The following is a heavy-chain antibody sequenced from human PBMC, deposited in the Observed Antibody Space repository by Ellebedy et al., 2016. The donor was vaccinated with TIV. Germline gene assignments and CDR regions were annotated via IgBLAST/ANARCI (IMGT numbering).Heavy chain of an antibody. D-gene: IGHD3-3*01. Sequence: ASVKVSCXASGYTFTSYAMHWVRQAPGQRLEWMGWINAGNGNTKYSQKFQGRVTITRDTSASTAYMELSSLRSEDTAVYYCARDSTIFGPGRGGPYFDYWGQGTLVTVSS. V-gene: IGHV1-3*01. CDR2: INAGNGNT. CDR1: GYTFTSYA. CDR3: ARDSTIFGPGRGGPYFDY. J-gene: IGHJ4*02.